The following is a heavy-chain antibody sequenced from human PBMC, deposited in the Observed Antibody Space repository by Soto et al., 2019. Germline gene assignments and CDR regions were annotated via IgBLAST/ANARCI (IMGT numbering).Heavy chain of an antibody. Sequence: GSLRLSCAASGFTFSSYSMNWVRQAPGKGLEWVSYISSSSTIYYADSVKGRFTISRDNAKNSLYLQMNSLRAEDTAVYYCARDKQWLAFDYWGQGTLVTVSS. CDR3: ARDKQWLAFDY. J-gene: IGHJ4*02. CDR2: ISSSSTI. D-gene: IGHD6-19*01. CDR1: GFTFSSYS. V-gene: IGHV3-48*01.